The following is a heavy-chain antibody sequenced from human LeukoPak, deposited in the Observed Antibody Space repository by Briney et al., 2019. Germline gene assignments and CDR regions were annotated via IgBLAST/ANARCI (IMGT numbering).Heavy chain of an antibody. CDR3: ARARGVVVPAAPSDY. CDR2: ISSSSSYI. CDR1: GFTFSSYS. V-gene: IGHV3-21*01. J-gene: IGHJ4*02. Sequence: ASVKVSCKASGFTFSSYSMNWVRQAPGKGLEWVSSISSSSSYIYYADSVKGRFTISRDNAKNLLYLQMNSLRAEDTAVYYCARARGVVVPAAPSDYWGQGTLVTVSS. D-gene: IGHD2-2*01.